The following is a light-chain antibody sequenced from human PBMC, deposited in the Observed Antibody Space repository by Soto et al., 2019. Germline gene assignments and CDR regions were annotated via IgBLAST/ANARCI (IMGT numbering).Light chain of an antibody. CDR1: QSISSW. Sequence: DIQMTQSPSTLSASVGDRVTITCRASQSISSWLAWYQQKPGKAPKLLIYKASSLESGVPSRFRGSGSGKEFTLTISSLQPDDFATYYCQQYSSYSWTCGQGTKVEIK. CDR3: QQYSSYSWT. J-gene: IGKJ1*01. V-gene: IGKV1-5*03. CDR2: KAS.